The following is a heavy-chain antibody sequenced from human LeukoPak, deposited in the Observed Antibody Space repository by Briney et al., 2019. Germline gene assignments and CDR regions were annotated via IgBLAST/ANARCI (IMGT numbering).Heavy chain of an antibody. CDR3: THVDVVEDRSGS. Sequence: PGGSLRLSCGITGLTFRDAWVNWVRQAPGKGLEWGGRIKAGGTTDYAAPVQGRFIMSRGDSKNTLYLRMNSLKTEDTAVYYCTHVDVVEDRSGSWGQGTLVTVSS. J-gene: IGHJ5*02. D-gene: IGHD5-12*01. CDR2: IKAGGTT. V-gene: IGHV3-15*01. CDR1: GLTFRDAW.